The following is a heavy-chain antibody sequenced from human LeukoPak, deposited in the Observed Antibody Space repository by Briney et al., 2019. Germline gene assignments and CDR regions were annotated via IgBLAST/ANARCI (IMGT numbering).Heavy chain of an antibody. V-gene: IGHV4-39*07. CDR2: TDYYSGST. CDR1: GGSISSSSYY. J-gene: IGHJ4*02. D-gene: IGHD3-16*02. Sequence: SETLSLTCTVSGGSISSSSYYWGWIRQPPGKGLEWIGSTDYYSGSTYYNPSLKSRVTISVDTSKNQFSLKLSSVTAADTAVYYCARGPLRLGELSLDYWGQGTLVTVSS. CDR3: ARGPLRLGELSLDY.